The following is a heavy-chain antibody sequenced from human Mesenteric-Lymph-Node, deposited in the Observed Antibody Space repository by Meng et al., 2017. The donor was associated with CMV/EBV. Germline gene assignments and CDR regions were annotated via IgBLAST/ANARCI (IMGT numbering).Heavy chain of an antibody. CDR3: AKDRRFGELIPTTLEY. Sequence: GESLKISCAASGFSFSIYGMHWVRQAPGKGLDWVAFITYDGSPQYYADSLKGRFTISRDNSRNTLSLQMNSLRAEDTAVYYCAKDRRFGELIPTTLEYWGQGTLVTVSS. D-gene: IGHD3-10*01. CDR2: ITYDGSPQ. V-gene: IGHV3-30*02. CDR1: GFSFSIYG. J-gene: IGHJ4*02.